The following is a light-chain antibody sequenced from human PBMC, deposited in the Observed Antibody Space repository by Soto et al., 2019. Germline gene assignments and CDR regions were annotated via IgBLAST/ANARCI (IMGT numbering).Light chain of an antibody. Sequence: QSVLTQPPSASGTPGQRVTISCSGDSPNIGWHTLTWYQHLPGAAPKARIPNSNLRPSGVPDRFSVSKSGTSASLVISGLQSEDEADYYCAVWDDSLSGPVFGGGTKVTVL. J-gene: IGLJ3*02. V-gene: IGLV1-44*01. CDR1: SPNIGWHT. CDR3: AVWDDSLSGPV. CDR2: NSN.